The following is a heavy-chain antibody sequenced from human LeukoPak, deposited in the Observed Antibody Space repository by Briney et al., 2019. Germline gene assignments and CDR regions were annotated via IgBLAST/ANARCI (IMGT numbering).Heavy chain of an antibody. CDR3: AREGEYFQH. CDR2: ISYNGNNK. J-gene: IGHJ1*01. Sequence: GGSLRLSCAAFGFTFSSYAMDWARQAPSKGLEWVAVISYNGNNKYYAGSVKGRFTISRDNSKYTLYLQMNSLRAQDTAVYYCAREGEYFQHWGQGTLVTVSS. V-gene: IGHV3-30-3*01. CDR1: GFTFSSYA.